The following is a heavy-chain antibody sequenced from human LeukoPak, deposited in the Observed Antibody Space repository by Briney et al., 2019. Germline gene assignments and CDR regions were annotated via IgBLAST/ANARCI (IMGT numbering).Heavy chain of an antibody. D-gene: IGHD3-16*01. Sequence: GGSLRLSCAVSGFTFSGFWMSWSRQAPGKGLEWVASINSDGSEGYYADVVKGRFTISRDNAKNSLYLQINSLRAEDTAVYYCAGDYIWGRLFWGQGTLVTVSS. J-gene: IGHJ4*01. CDR2: INSDGSEG. CDR3: AGDYIWGRLF. V-gene: IGHV3-7*03. CDR1: GFTFSGFW.